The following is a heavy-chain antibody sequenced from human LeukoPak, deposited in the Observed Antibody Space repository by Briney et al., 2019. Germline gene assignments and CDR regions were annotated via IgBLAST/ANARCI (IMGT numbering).Heavy chain of an antibody. V-gene: IGHV3-23*01. D-gene: IGHD3-3*01. J-gene: IGHJ6*04. CDR1: GFTFSSYA. CDR3: AKAGGITIFGVVSFVDV. Sequence: GGSLRLSCAASGFTFSSYAMTWVRQAPGKGLEWVSAISGSGGSTDYADPVKGRFTISRDNSKNTLYLQMSSLRAEDTAVYYCAKAGGITIFGVVSFVDVWGKGTTVTVSS. CDR2: ISGSGGST.